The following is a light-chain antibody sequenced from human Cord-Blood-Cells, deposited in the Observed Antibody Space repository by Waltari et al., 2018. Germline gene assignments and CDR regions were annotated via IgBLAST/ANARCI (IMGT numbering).Light chain of an antibody. CDR3: QQRSNWLT. CDR1: QSVSSY. V-gene: IGKV3-11*01. Sequence: EIVLTQSPATLSLSPGERDTLSCRASQSVSSYLAWYQQKPGQAPRLLIYDASNRATGIPARFSGSGSGTDFTLTISSLEPEDFAVYYCQQRSNWLTFGQGTKVEIK. CDR2: DAS. J-gene: IGKJ1*01.